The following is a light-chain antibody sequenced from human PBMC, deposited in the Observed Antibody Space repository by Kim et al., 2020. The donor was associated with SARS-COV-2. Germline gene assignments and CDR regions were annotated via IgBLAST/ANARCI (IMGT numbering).Light chain of an antibody. CDR3: QAWDSSLVV. CDR2: QDS. CDR1: KLGDKY. V-gene: IGLV3-1*01. J-gene: IGLJ2*01. Sequence: SYELTQPPSVSVSPGQTASITCSGDKLGDKYACWYQQKPGQSPVLVIYQDSKRPSGIPERFSGSNSGNTDTLTISGTQAMDEADYYCQAWDSSLVVFGGGTQLTVL.